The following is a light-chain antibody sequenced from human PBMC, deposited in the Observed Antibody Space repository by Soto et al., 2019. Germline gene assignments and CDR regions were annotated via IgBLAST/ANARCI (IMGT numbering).Light chain of an antibody. CDR1: SSDVGSYNR. CDR2: EVS. CDR3: SLYTSSSTYV. J-gene: IGLJ1*01. V-gene: IGLV2-18*01. Sequence: QSALTQPPSVSGSPGQSVTISCTGTSSDVGSYNRVSWYQQPPGPAPKLMIYEVSNRPSGVTDRFSGSKSGNTASLTIAGLHSEDEADYYCSLYTSSSTYVFGTGTKLTVL.